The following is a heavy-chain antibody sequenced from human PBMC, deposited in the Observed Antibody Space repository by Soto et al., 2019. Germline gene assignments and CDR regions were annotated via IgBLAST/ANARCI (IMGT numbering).Heavy chain of an antibody. D-gene: IGHD6-6*01. V-gene: IGHV4-59*01. Sequence: SETLSLTCTVSGGSISSYYWSWIRQPPGKGLEWIGYIYYSGSTNYNPSLKSRVTISVDTSKNQFSLKLSYVTAADTAVYYCARDSSSSGPDYWGQGTLVTVSS. CDR3: ARDSSSSGPDY. J-gene: IGHJ4*02. CDR1: GGSISSYY. CDR2: IYYSGST.